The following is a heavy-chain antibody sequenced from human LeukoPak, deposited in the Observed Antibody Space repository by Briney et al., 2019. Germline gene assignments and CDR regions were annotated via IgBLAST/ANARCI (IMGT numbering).Heavy chain of an antibody. V-gene: IGHV3-48*03. Sequence: GGSLRLSCAASGFTFSSYEMNWVRQAPGKGLEWVSYISSSGSTIYYADSVEGRFTISRDNAKNSLYLQMNSLRAEDTAVYYCATISTTYYVDYWGQGTLVTVSS. D-gene: IGHD1-1*01. CDR3: ATISTTYYVDY. CDR1: GFTFSSYE. J-gene: IGHJ4*02. CDR2: ISSSGSTI.